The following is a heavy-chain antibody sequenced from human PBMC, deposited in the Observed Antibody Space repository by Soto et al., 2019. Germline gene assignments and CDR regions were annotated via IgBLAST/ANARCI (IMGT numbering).Heavy chain of an antibody. CDR1: GYTFTSYA. Sequence: GASVKVSCKASGYTFTSYAMHWVRQAPGQRLEWMGWINAGNGNTKYSQKFQGRVTITRDTSASTAYMELSSLRSEDTAVYYCARVGYDFWSGYYGEGAFDIWGQGTMVTVSS. CDR2: INAGNGNT. D-gene: IGHD3-3*01. V-gene: IGHV1-3*01. CDR3: ARVGYDFWSGYYGEGAFDI. J-gene: IGHJ3*02.